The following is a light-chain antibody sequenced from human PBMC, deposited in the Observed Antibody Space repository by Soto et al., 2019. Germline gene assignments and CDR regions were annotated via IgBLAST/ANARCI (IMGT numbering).Light chain of an antibody. Sequence: QSALTQPASVSGSPGQSITISCTGTSSDVGAYDYVSWYQQHPGKAPKFILYEVSNRPSGLSSRFSGSKSGNTASLTISGLQAEDEADYYCSSFTTSNTWVFGGGTKLTVL. CDR1: SSDVGAYDY. CDR2: EVS. V-gene: IGLV2-14*01. J-gene: IGLJ3*02. CDR3: SSFTTSNTWV.